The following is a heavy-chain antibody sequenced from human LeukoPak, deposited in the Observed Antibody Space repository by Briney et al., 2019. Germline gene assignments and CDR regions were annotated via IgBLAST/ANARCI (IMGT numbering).Heavy chain of an antibody. Sequence: PGGSLRLSCAASGFTFSNYWMHWVRQAPGKGLVWVSRIDGDGSSTSYADSVKGQFTISRDNAKNTLYLQMTSLRAEDTAVYYCARTIVGAAFDYWGQGTLVTVSS. J-gene: IGHJ4*02. CDR1: GFTFSNYW. D-gene: IGHD1-26*01. V-gene: IGHV3-74*01. CDR3: ARTIVGAAFDY. CDR2: IDGDGSST.